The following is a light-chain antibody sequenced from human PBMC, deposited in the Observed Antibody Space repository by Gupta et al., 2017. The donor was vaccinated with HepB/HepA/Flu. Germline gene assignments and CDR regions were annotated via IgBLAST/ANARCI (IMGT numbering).Light chain of an antibody. J-gene: IGKJ5*01. CDR1: QSVNKY. CDR2: DAS. Sequence: VLTQSPDTLSLSPGERATLSCRASQSVNKYLAWYQHKPGQAPRLLIYDASNRATGIPARFSGGGSGTDVTLTISSLEPEDFAVYYCQQRQNWPPVTFGQGTRMEIK. V-gene: IGKV3-11*01. CDR3: QQRQNWPPVT.